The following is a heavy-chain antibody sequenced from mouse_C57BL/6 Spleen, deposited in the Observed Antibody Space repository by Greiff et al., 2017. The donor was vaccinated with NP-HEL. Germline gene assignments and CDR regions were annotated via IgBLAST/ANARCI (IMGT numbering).Heavy chain of an antibody. Sequence: EVQRVESGPELVKPGASVKISCKASGYSFTGYYMNWVKQSPEKSLEWIGEINPSTGGTTYNQKFKAKATLTVDKSSSTAYMQLKSLTSEDSAVYYCARGGLRRSRYFDYWGQGTTLTVSS. V-gene: IGHV1-42*01. CDR2: INPSTGGT. CDR3: ARGGLRRSRYFDY. D-gene: IGHD2-2*01. CDR1: GYSFTGYY. J-gene: IGHJ2*01.